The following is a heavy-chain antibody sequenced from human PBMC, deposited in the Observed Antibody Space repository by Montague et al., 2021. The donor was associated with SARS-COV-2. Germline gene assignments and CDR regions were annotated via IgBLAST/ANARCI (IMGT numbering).Heavy chain of an antibody. Sequence: SETLSLTCTVSGGSISSYYWSWIRQPPGKGLEWIGYIYYSGSTNXXPSLKSRVTISVDTPKNQFSLKLSSVTAADTAVYYCARRSLGYCSGGSCYSGYDYWGQGTLVTVSS. V-gene: IGHV4-59*01. CDR3: ARRSLGYCSGGSCYSGYDY. J-gene: IGHJ4*02. CDR2: IYYSGST. D-gene: IGHD2-15*01. CDR1: GGSISSYY.